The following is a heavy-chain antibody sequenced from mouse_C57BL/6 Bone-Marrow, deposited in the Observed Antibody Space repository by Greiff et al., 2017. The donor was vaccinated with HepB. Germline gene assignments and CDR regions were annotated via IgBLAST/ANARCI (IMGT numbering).Heavy chain of an antibody. CDR3: ARSITTVPYYYAMDY. CDR1: GFSLTSYG. D-gene: IGHD1-1*01. Sequence: VKLVESGPGLVQPSQSLSITCTVSGFSLTSYGVHWVRQSPGKGLEWLGVIWSGGSTDYNAAFISRLSISKDNSNSQVFFKMNSLQADDTAIYYCARSITTVPYYYAMDYWGQGTSVTVSS. J-gene: IGHJ4*01. CDR2: IWSGGST. V-gene: IGHV2-2*01.